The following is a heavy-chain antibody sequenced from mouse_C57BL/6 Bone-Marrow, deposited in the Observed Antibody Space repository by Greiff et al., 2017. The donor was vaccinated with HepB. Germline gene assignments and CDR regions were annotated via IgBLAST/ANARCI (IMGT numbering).Heavy chain of an antibody. J-gene: IGHJ1*03. CDR3: ARSGYYGSSHWYFDV. CDR2: IHPNSGST. Sequence: QVQLQQPGAELVKPGASVKLSYKASGYTFTSYWMHWVKQRPGQGLEWIGMIHPNSGSTNYNEKFKSKATLTVDKSSSTAYMQLSSLTSEDSAVYYCARSGYYGSSHWYFDVWGTGTTVTVSS. D-gene: IGHD1-1*01. V-gene: IGHV1-64*01. CDR1: GYTFTSYW.